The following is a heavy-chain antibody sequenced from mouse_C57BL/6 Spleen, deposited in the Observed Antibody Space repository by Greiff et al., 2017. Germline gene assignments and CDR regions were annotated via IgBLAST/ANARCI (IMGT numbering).Heavy chain of an antibody. V-gene: IGHV14-1*01. CDR3: TTRRDYGNYEAMDY. J-gene: IGHJ4*01. Sequence: EVQLQQSGAELVRPGASVKLSCTASGFNIKDYYMHWVKQRPEQGLAWIGRIDPEDGDTEYAPKFQGKATMTADTSSNTAYLQLSSLTSEDTAVYYCTTRRDYGNYEAMDYWGQGTSVTVSS. D-gene: IGHD2-1*01. CDR1: GFNIKDYY. CDR2: IDPEDGDT.